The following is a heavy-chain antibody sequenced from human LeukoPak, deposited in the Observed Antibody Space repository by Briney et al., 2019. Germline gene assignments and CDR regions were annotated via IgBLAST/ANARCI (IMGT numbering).Heavy chain of an antibody. CDR1: GFTFSSFA. V-gene: IGHV3-30*04. J-gene: IGHJ4*02. D-gene: IGHD3-16*01. Sequence: GGSLRLSCAASGFTFSSFALHWVRLAPGKGLEWLAVISFDGTNKYYADSVEGRFTISRDRSNNTLYLQMNSLRTDDTALYYCARGRLAVFGSLQDWGQGTLVIVSS. CDR2: ISFDGTNK. CDR3: ARGRLAVFGSLQD.